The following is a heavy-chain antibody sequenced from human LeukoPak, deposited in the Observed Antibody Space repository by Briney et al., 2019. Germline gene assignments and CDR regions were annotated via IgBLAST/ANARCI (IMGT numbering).Heavy chain of an antibody. Sequence: SETLSLTCAVYGGSFSGYYWNWIRQSPGKGLEWIGEIIHSGSTNYNPSLKSRVTISVDTSKNQFSLNLTSATAADTAVYYCARGSGNDFWSGYYYFDYWGQGTLVTVSS. CDR2: IIHSGST. D-gene: IGHD3-3*01. CDR3: ARGSGNDFWSGYYYFDY. V-gene: IGHV4-34*01. J-gene: IGHJ4*02. CDR1: GGSFSGYY.